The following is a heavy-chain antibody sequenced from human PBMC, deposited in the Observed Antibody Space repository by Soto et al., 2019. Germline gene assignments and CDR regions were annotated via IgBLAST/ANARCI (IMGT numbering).Heavy chain of an antibody. CDR3: ARDMAKLAALNWFDP. Sequence: GGSLRLSCAASGFTFSIYAMHWVGHAPGKGLEWVAVISYDGSNKYYADSVKGRFTISRDNSKNTLYLQMNSLRAEDTAVYYCARDMAKLAALNWFDPWGQGTLVTVSS. J-gene: IGHJ5*02. CDR1: GFTFSIYA. D-gene: IGHD3-3*02. V-gene: IGHV3-30-3*01. CDR2: ISYDGSNK.